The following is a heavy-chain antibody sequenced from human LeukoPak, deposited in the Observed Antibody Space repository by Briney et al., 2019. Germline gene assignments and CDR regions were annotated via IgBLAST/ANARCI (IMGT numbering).Heavy chain of an antibody. CDR1: GGSISSYY. CDR3: ARGLNWPDP. V-gene: IGHV4-59*08. Sequence: SETLSLTCTVSGGSISSYYWSWIRQPPEKGLEWIGNIYYSGSTNYNPSLKSRVTISVDTSKNQFSLKLSSVTAADTAVYYCARGLNWPDPWGQGILVTVPS. J-gene: IGHJ5*02. CDR2: IYYSGST.